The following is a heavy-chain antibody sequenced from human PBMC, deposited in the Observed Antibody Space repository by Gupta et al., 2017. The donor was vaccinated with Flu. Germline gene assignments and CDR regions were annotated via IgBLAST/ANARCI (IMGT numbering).Heavy chain of an antibody. V-gene: IGHV5-51*03. CDR1: GYNFAEYC. CDR3: XRDALGXCDGDLCFYGMDV. J-gene: IGHJ6*02. D-gene: IGHD2-21*01. CDR2: MHPGDSNI. Sequence: VQLVHPGAEVIKPCDSLRISCPASGYNFAEYCLAWVRQMPGRGLAYMGLMHPGDSNIKYSPSFQGRVTISADKATSTAYLHWNSLEASDSAIYXCXRDALGXCDGDLCFYGMDVWGQGTTVTV.